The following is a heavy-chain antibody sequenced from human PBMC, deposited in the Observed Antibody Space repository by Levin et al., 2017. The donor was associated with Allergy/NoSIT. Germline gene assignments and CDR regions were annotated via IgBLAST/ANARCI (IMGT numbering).Heavy chain of an antibody. CDR1: GYTFTGYY. J-gene: IGHJ6*02. CDR3: ARVGLAVRDYYYAMDV. V-gene: IGHV1-2*02. CDR2: INPNSGGT. D-gene: IGHD3-10*01. Sequence: GESLKISCKASGYTFTGYYMYWVRQAPGQGLEWMGWINPNSGGTNYAQNFQGRVTMTRDTSINTAYMELSRLRFDDSAVYYCARVGLAVRDYYYAMDVWGQGTTVTVSS.